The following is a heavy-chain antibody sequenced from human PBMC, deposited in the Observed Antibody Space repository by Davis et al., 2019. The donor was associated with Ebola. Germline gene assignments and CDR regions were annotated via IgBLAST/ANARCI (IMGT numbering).Heavy chain of an antibody. CDR1: GFTFSSCG. J-gene: IGHJ4*02. Sequence: PGGSLRLSCVASGFTFSSCGMHWVRQAPGKGLEWVAVVSFDGSDKYYADSVKGRFTVSRDNSKNTLSLQMNSLRAEDTAVYYCARSGLRAKTIDYWGQGTLVTVSS. D-gene: IGHD3-10*01. CDR3: ARSGLRAKTIDY. V-gene: IGHV3-30*03. CDR2: VSFDGSDK.